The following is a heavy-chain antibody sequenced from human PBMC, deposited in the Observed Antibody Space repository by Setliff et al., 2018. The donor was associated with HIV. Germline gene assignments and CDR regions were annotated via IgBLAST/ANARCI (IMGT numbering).Heavy chain of an antibody. D-gene: IGHD2-15*01. CDR3: AGSGYCSGGSCFDY. V-gene: IGHV1-18*01. CDR2: ISAYNGNT. Sequence: ASVKVSCKASGYTFTSYGISWVRQAPGQGLEWMGWISAYNGNTNYAQKLQGRVTMTTDTSTSAAYMELRSLRSDDTAVYYCAGSGYCSGGSCFDYWGQGTLVTVSS. CDR1: GYTFTSYG. J-gene: IGHJ4*02.